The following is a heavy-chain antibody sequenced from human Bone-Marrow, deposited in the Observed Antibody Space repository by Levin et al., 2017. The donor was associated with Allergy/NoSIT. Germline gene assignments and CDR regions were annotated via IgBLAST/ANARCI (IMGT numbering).Heavy chain of an antibody. CDR2: ISRDGSIK. CDR1: GFTFSTFA. V-gene: IGHV3-30*18. D-gene: IGHD6-19*01. CDR3: AKDRIAVAGPLDS. Sequence: GGSLRLSCAASGFTFSTFAMHWVRQAPGKGLEWVAVISRDGSIKNYGDSVKGRFTISRDNSKSTVYLQLDSLRDEDTAVYYCAKDRIAVAGPLDSWGQGTLVTVSS. J-gene: IGHJ4*02.